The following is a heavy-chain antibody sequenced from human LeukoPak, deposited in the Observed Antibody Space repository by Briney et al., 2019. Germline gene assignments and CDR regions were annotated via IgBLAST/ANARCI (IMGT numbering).Heavy chain of an antibody. V-gene: IGHV1-69*13. D-gene: IGHD3-3*01. Sequence: SVKVSCKASGGTFSSYSISWVRQAPGQGLEWMGVIIPVFGTANYAQKFQGRVTITADQSTSTAYMELSSLRSEDTAVYYCASPLRFLEWLDDAFDIWGQGTMVTVSS. CDR1: GGTFSSYS. CDR2: IIPVFGTA. CDR3: ASPLRFLEWLDDAFDI. J-gene: IGHJ3*02.